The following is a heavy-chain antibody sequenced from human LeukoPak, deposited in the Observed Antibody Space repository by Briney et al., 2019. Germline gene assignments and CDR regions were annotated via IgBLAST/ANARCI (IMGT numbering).Heavy chain of an antibody. CDR3: ARSIPYGTTWYGRSDY. V-gene: IGHV3-74*01. CDR2: ITNDGSST. Sequence: GGSLRLSCAASGLTFSSHWMHWVRQAPGKGLVWVSRITNDGSSTTYADSVKGRFTISRDNALNSLYLQMNSLRAEDTAIYYCARSIPYGTTWYGRSDYWGQGTLVTVSS. J-gene: IGHJ4*02. CDR1: GLTFSSHW. D-gene: IGHD6-13*01.